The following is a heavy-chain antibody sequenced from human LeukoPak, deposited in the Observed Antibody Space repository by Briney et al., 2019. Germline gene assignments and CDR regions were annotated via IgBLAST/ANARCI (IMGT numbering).Heavy chain of an antibody. CDR2: ISYDGSNK. Sequence: GGSPRLSCAASGFTFSSYGMHWVRQAPGKGLEWVAVISYDGSNKYYADSVKGRFTISRDNSKNTLYLQMNSLRAEDTAVYYCAKDGMDVWGKGTTATVSS. V-gene: IGHV3-30*18. J-gene: IGHJ6*04. CDR1: GFTFSSYG. CDR3: AKDGMDV.